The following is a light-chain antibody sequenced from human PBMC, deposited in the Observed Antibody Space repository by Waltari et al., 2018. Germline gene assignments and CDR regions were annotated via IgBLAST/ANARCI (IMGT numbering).Light chain of an antibody. CDR2: DVS. CDR1: SRDVGGYDF. Sequence: QSALTQPASVSGSPGQSITISCTGSSRDVGGYDFVSWYQQHPGKVPKLIIYDVSHRPSGVSTRFSGSKSGNTASLTISGLQSEDEADYYCNSYTSSNTRVFGTGTRVTVL. V-gene: IGLV2-14*03. J-gene: IGLJ1*01. CDR3: NSYTSSNTRV.